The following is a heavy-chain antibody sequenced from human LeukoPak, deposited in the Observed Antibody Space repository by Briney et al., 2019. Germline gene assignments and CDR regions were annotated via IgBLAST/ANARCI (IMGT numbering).Heavy chain of an antibody. J-gene: IGHJ6*04. CDR2: ITTSSSYM. CDR3: AELGITMIGGV. CDR1: GFIFSSHG. D-gene: IGHD3-10*02. Sequence: GGSLRLSCAASGFIFSSHGMNWVRRTPGKGLEWVSSITTSSSYMFYADSVRGRFTISRDNAKNSLYLQMNSLRAEDTAVYYCAELGITMIGGVWGKGTTVTISS. V-gene: IGHV3-21*01.